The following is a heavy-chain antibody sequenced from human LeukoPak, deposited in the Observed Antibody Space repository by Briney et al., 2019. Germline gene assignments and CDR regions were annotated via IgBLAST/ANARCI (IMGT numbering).Heavy chain of an antibody. CDR2: FHNSGRS. D-gene: IGHD3-16*01. CDR1: DDSISDYY. J-gene: IGHJ4*02. CDR3: TRGAGWLIDY. Sequence: PSETLSLTCTVSDDSISDYYRGWIRQPPGKGLEWIGYFHNSGRSTYNPSLKSRVTISADTSKNHFSLNSVTTADTAVYYCTRGAGWLIDYWGQGILVTVSS. V-gene: IGHV4-59*01.